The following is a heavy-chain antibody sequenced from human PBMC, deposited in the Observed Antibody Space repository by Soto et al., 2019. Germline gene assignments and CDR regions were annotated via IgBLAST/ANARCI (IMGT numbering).Heavy chain of an antibody. V-gene: IGHV4-34*01. J-gene: IGHJ5*02. CDR1: VVSLMVYY. D-gene: IGHD3-9*01. Sequence: PSSTXSLACAIYVVSLMVYYLILIRHPPGKGLEWIGEINHSGSTNYNPSLKSRVTISVDTSKNQFSLMLTSVTAEETAVYYCARGDDILNGNVIENWLETWGQGNQV. CDR2: INHSGST. CDR3: ARGDDILNGNVIENWLET.